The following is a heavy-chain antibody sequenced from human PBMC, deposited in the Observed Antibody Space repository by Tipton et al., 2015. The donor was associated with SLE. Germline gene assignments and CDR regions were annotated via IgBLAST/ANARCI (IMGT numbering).Heavy chain of an antibody. J-gene: IGHJ6*02. D-gene: IGHD6-19*01. CDR2: IYYSGST. CDR1: GGSISSYY. Sequence: TLSLTCTVSGGSISSYYWSWIRQPPGKGLEWIGYIYYSGSTNYNPSLKSRVTISVDTSKNQFSLKLSSVTAADTAVYYCARERVGRLADFGMDVWGQGALVTVSS. CDR3: ARERVGRLADFGMDV. V-gene: IGHV4-59*12.